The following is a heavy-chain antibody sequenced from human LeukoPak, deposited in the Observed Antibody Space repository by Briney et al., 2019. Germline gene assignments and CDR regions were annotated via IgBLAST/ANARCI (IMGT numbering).Heavy chain of an antibody. CDR3: ARGVGGKQFDF. J-gene: IGHJ4*01. CDR1: GYSITSYW. D-gene: IGHD3-16*01. Sequence: GESLKISCKSSGYSITSYWIGWVRQMPEEGLEWMGIVYPGDSDTRYSPSFQGQVTISADNSTAYLQWSSLKASDTAMYYCARGVGGKQFDFWGQGTLVSVSS. CDR2: VYPGDSDT. V-gene: IGHV5-51*01.